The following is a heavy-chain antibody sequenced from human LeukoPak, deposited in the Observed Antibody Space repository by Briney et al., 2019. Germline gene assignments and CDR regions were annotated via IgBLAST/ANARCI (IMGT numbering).Heavy chain of an antibody. CDR3: ARDNAYILIGFDS. J-gene: IGHJ4*02. D-gene: IGHD3-9*01. Sequence: SETLSLTCTVSGGSISSTSYYWGLIRQPPGKGLEWIGSVYYSGSTYYNPSLKSRVTISVDTSKNQFSLKLSSVTAADTAVYYCARDNAYILIGFDSWGQGTLVTVSS. V-gene: IGHV4-39*07. CDR2: VYYSGST. CDR1: GGSISSTSYY.